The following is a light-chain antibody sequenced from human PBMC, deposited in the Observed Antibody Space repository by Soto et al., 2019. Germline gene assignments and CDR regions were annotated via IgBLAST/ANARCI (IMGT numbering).Light chain of an antibody. CDR1: QDISNY. CDR2: DAS. CDR3: HQYDNLPQPLT. Sequence: IRMTPSPSSLSASVGDRVTITCQASQDISNYLNWYQQKPGKAPKLLIYDASNLETGVPSRFSGSGSGTDFTFTISRLQTQDIATYYCHQYDNLPQPLTLGGGNKGDIK. V-gene: IGKV1-33*01. J-gene: IGKJ4*01.